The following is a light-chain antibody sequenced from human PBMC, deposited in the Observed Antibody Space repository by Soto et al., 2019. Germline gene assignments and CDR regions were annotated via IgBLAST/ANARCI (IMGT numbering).Light chain of an antibody. CDR3: QQRSNWPSPFT. V-gene: IGKV3-11*01. Sequence: EIVLTQSPATLSLSPGERATLSCRASQSVSNYSAWYQQKPGQAPRLLIYDASNKATGIPARFSGSGSGTEFTLTISSLEPEDFAVYYCQQRSNWPSPFTFCPGTKVDIK. CDR1: QSVSNY. CDR2: DAS. J-gene: IGKJ3*01.